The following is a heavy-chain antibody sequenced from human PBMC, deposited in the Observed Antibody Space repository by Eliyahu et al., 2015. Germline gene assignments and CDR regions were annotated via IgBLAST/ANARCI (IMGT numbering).Heavy chain of an antibody. CDR2: IDPSDSYS. CDR1: GYSSTSFW. CDR3: ARHEVAGDWYFDL. D-gene: IGHD3-10*01. Sequence: EVQLVQSGAEVKKPGESLRIXCKGSGYSSTSFWXTGVRQMPGKGLEWMGRIDPSDSYSSYSPSFQGHVTISADKSISTAYLQWSSLEAADTGMFYCARHEVAGDWYFDLWGRGTLVTVSS. J-gene: IGHJ2*01. V-gene: IGHV5-10-1*03.